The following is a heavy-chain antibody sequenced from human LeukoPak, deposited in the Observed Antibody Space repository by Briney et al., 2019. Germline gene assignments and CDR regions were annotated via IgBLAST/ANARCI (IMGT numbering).Heavy chain of an antibody. CDR3: AIKNTYYSGSVSYWEPDY. V-gene: IGHV1-69*02. CDR1: GGTFSSYT. J-gene: IGHJ4*02. Sequence: ASVKVPCKASGGTFSSYTISWVRQAPGQGLEWMGRIIPILGIANYAQKFQGRVTITADKSTSTAYMELSSLRSEDTAVYYCAIKNTYYSGSVSYWEPDYWGQGTLVTVSS. D-gene: IGHD3-10*01. CDR2: IIPILGIA.